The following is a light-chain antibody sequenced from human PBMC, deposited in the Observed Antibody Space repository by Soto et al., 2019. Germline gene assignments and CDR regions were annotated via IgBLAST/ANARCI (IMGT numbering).Light chain of an antibody. Sequence: QSALTQPASVSGSPGQSITLSCTGSSSDIGGFNDVSWYQQHTAKDPKLMIFDVSERPSGVSNPFSGSDSGTTAALTISRLQAEDESYYAGSAYTITNTYVFGTGTKLTVL. CDR3: SAYTITNTYV. J-gene: IGLJ1*01. CDR1: SSDIGGFND. V-gene: IGLV2-14*01. CDR2: DVS.